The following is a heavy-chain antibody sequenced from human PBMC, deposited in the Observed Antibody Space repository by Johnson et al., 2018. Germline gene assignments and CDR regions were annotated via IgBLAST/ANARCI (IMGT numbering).Heavy chain of an antibody. CDR3: AKAHSSGWYTYFQY. J-gene: IGHJ1*01. CDR2: ISWNSGTI. CDR1: GFTFDDYA. Sequence: EVQLVETGGGLVQPGRSRRLSCAASGFTFDDYAMHWVRQAPGKGLEWVSGISWNSGTIGYADSVTGRFTISRDNAKNSLYLQMNSLRAEDTALYYCAKAHSSGWYTYFQYWGQGTLVTVSS. V-gene: IGHV3-9*01. D-gene: IGHD6-19*01.